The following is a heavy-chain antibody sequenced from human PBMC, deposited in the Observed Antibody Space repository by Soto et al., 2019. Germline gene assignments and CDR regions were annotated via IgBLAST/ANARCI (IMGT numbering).Heavy chain of an antibody. Sequence: GGSLRLSCAASGFTFSSYGMHWVRQAPGKGLAWVALIWYDGSNKYYADSVKGRFTISRDNSKNTLYLQMNSLRAEDTAVYYCARGSRPPPAGGAPSYYMDVWGKGTTVTVSS. D-gene: IGHD6-19*01. V-gene: IGHV3-33*01. CDR2: IWYDGSNK. CDR3: ARGSRPPPAGGAPSYYMDV. J-gene: IGHJ6*03. CDR1: GFTFSSYG.